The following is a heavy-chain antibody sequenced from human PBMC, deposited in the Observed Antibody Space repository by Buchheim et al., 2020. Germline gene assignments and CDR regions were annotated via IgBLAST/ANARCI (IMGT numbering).Heavy chain of an antibody. V-gene: IGHV3-23*01. Sequence: EVQLLESGGGLVQPGGSLRLSCVASGFTFSSYAMTWVRQAPGKGLEWVSTISGGGSSTYYADSVKGRFTISRDNSKKTLYLQMSGLRAEDTAVYYCAKDRDWGFLDSCGQGTL. CDR2: ISGGGSST. CDR3: AKDRDWGFLDS. CDR1: GFTFSSYA. D-gene: IGHD7-27*01. J-gene: IGHJ4*02.